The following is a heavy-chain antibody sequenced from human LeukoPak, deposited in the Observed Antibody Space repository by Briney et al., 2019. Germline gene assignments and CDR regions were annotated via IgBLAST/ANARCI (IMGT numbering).Heavy chain of an antibody. D-gene: IGHD3-10*01. CDR3: STNDFTMVREFFPNF. V-gene: IGHV3-15*07. CDR2: IKSKTDGETT. CDR1: GFTFSNAW. Sequence: GGSLRLSCAASGFTFSNAWMNWVRQAPGEGLEWVGRIKSKTDGETTDYAAPVKGRFSISRDDSKNTLYLQMNSLKTEDTAVYFCSTNDFTMVREFFPNFWGKGTRVTVSS. J-gene: IGHJ4*02.